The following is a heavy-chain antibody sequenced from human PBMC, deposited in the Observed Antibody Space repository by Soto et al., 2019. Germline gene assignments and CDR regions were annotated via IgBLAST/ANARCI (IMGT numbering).Heavy chain of an antibody. D-gene: IGHD3-10*01. CDR3: ARTWFTGAFDI. CDR1: GYTFTSYD. V-gene: IGHV1-8*01. J-gene: IGHJ3*02. CDR2: MNPNSGNT. Sequence: GASVKVSCKASGYTFTSYDINWVRQATGQGLEWMGWMNPNSGNTGYAQKLQGRVTMTTDTSTSTAYMELRSLRSDDTAVYYCARTWFTGAFDIWGQGTMVTVSS.